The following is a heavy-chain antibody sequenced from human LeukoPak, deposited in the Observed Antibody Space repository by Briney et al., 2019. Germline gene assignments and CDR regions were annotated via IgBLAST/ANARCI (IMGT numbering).Heavy chain of an antibody. Sequence: GGSLRLSCAASGFTFSSYSMNWVRQAPGKGLEWVSYISSSGSTIYYADSVKGRFTISRDNAKNSLYLQMNSLRAEDTAVYYCARDRPNLEPYDYWGQGTLVTVSS. CDR2: ISSSGSTI. CDR1: GFTFSSYS. D-gene: IGHD1-1*01. CDR3: ARDRPNLEPYDY. V-gene: IGHV3-48*04. J-gene: IGHJ4*02.